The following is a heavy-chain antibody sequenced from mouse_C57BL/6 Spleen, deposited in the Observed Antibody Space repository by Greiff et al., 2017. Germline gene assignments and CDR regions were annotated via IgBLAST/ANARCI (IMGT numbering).Heavy chain of an antibody. CDR2: IDPEDGET. CDR1: GFNIKDYY. J-gene: IGHJ1*03. V-gene: IGHV14-2*01. D-gene: IGHD1-1*01. Sequence: EVQLQQSGAELVKPGASVKLSCTASGFNIKDYYMHWVKQRTEQGLEWIGRIDPEDGETKYASKFPGKATITADTSTHTTDLQLSSLTADDTAVYYLARAGSSHWYFDVWGTGTTGTVSA. CDR3: ARAGSSHWYFDV.